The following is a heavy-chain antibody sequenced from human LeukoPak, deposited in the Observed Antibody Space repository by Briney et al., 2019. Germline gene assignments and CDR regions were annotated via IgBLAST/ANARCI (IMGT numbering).Heavy chain of an antibody. Sequence: GSSVKVSCKASGGTFSSYAISWVRQAPGQGLEWMGRIIPIFGTANYAQKFQGRVTITTDEPTSTAYMELSSLRSEDTAVYYCARDREGVAVAGCYYYYYMDVWGKGTTVTVSS. J-gene: IGHJ6*03. V-gene: IGHV1-69*05. CDR1: GGTFSSYA. D-gene: IGHD6-19*01. CDR3: ARDREGVAVAGCYYYYYMDV. CDR2: IIPIFGTA.